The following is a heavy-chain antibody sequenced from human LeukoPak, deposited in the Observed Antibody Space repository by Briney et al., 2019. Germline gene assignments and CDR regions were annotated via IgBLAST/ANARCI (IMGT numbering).Heavy chain of an antibody. CDR3: ATPGAQIAAAGIPVY. D-gene: IGHD6-13*01. Sequence: GGSLRLSCAASGFTFSSYAMHWVRQAPGKGLEWVAVISYDGSNKYYADSVKGRFTITRDNSKNTLYLQMNSLRAEDTAVYYCATPGAQIAAAGIPVYWGQGTLVTVSS. CDR1: GFTFSSYA. CDR2: ISYDGSNK. J-gene: IGHJ4*02. V-gene: IGHV3-30*04.